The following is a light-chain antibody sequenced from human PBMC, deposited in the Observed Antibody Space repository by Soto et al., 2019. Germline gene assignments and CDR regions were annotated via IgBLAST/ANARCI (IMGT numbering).Light chain of an antibody. V-gene: IGKV1-5*01. CDR2: DAS. CDR3: QQYDTYPYT. J-gene: IGKJ2*01. Sequence: DIQMTQSPSTLPASVGDRVTITCRASQSISYWLAWYQQKPGKAPKLLIFDASSLESGVPSRFSGSGSGTEFTLTISSLQPDDFATYYCQQYDTYPYTFGQGTRLEI. CDR1: QSISYW.